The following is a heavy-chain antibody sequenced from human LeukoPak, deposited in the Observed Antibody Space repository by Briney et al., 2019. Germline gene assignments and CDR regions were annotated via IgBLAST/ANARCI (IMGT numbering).Heavy chain of an antibody. J-gene: IGHJ4*02. CDR2: ISRSGSSI. V-gene: IGHV3-11*04. CDR1: GFTFSDYY. D-gene: IGHD3-22*01. Sequence: GGSLRLSCAASGFTFSDYYMRWIRQTPGKGLEWVSYISRSGSSIYYADAVQGQFTISRDNAKNSLYLQMNSLRAEDTAVYYCARVKRDSSGFFDYWGQGTLVTVSS. CDR3: ARVKRDSSGFFDY.